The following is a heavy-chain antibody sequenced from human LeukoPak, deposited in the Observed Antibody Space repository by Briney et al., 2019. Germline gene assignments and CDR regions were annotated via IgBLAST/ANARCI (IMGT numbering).Heavy chain of an antibody. CDR1: GFTFSSYA. Sequence: GGSLRLSCAASGFTFSSYAMSWVRQAPGKGLEWVSAISGSCGGTYYADSVKGRFTISRDNSKNTLYLQMNSLRAEDTAVYYCATRTEDYGDTPYYYYYGMDVWGQGTTVTVPS. J-gene: IGHJ6*02. V-gene: IGHV3-23*01. D-gene: IGHD4-17*01. CDR2: ISGSCGGT. CDR3: ATRTEDYGDTPYYYYYGMDV.